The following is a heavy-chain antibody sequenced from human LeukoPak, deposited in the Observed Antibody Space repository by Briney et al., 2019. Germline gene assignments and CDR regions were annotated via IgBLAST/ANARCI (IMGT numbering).Heavy chain of an antibody. V-gene: IGHV4-34*01. D-gene: IGHD6-13*01. Sequence: SETLSLTCAVYGGSFSGYYWSWIRQPPGKGLEWIGEINHSGSTNYNPSLKSRVTISVDTSKNQFSLKLSSVTAADTAVYYCARESYSSSRIFDYWGQGTLVTVSS. CDR2: INHSGST. CDR3: ARESYSSSRIFDY. CDR1: GGSFSGYY. J-gene: IGHJ4*02.